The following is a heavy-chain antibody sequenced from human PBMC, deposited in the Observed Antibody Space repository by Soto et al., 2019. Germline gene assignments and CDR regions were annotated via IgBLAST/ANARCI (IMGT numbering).Heavy chain of an antibody. CDR3: ASDGEERGYFAC. CDR1: GGSFKTSS. Sequence: VQLMQSGAEVKKPGSSVKVSCQASGGSFKTSSINWVRHAPGQGLEWMGGIIPILGAGDYAQKFQGRLTMTADEATTTAYMELSSLSSDDLAVYYCASDGEERGYFACWGQGTLVTVSS. D-gene: IGHD3-10*01. J-gene: IGHJ4*02. CDR2: IIPILGAG. V-gene: IGHV1-69*11.